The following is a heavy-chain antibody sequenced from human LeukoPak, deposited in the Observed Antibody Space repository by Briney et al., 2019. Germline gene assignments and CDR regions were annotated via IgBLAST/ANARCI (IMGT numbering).Heavy chain of an antibody. CDR3: ARHSTPVRLPDY. CDR2: IYYSGST. J-gene: IGHJ4*02. Sequence: SSETLSLTCTVSGVSISSYYWSWIRQPPGKGLEWIGYIYYSGSTNYNLSLKSRVTISADTSKNQSSLKLSSVTAADTAVYYCARHSTPVRLPDYWGQGTLVTVSS. CDR1: GVSISSYY. V-gene: IGHV4-59*08. D-gene: IGHD4-17*01.